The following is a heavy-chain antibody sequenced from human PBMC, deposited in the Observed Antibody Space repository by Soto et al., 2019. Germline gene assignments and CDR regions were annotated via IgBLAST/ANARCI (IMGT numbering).Heavy chain of an antibody. CDR3: ARGGVSTRTFDY. J-gene: IGHJ4*02. Sequence: PXESLKISWKGSGYNFSGYWLAWVRQMPGKGLELMGIIYPSDSDTRYRPSFQGQVTISADKSISSAYLQWSSLRASDTAMYYCARGGVSTRTFDYWGQGTPVTVSS. CDR2: IYPSDSDT. V-gene: IGHV5-51*01. CDR1: GYNFSGYW. D-gene: IGHD1-1*01.